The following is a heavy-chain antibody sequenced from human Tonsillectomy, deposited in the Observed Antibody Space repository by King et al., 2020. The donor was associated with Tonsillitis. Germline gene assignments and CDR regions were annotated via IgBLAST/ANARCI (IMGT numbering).Heavy chain of an antibody. CDR3: ARLSGYSSRWDRHFDL. CDR2: IIPILDKA. D-gene: IGHD6-13*01. J-gene: IGHJ2*01. Sequence: QLVQSGAEVKKHGSSVKVSCKASGGTFSNYAISWVRQAPGQGLEWVGRIIPILDKAMYAQMFQGRVTIIADKSTSTAYMELSSLRSEDTDVYYCARLSGYSSRWDRHFDLWGRGPRVPVPS. V-gene: IGHV1-69*04. CDR1: GGTFSNYA.